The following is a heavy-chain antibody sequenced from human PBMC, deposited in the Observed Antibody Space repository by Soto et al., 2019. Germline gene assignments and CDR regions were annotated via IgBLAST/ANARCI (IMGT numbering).Heavy chain of an antibody. CDR2: IIPIFGTA. Sequence: QVQLVQSGAEVKKPGSSVKVSCKASGGTFSSYAISWVRQAPGQGLEWMGGIIPIFGTANYAQKFQGRVTITADESTSTAYMKLSSLRSEDTAVYYCARPNTNWNDGSGPLDYWGQGTLVTVSS. D-gene: IGHD1-20*01. J-gene: IGHJ4*02. V-gene: IGHV1-69*01. CDR1: GGTFSSYA. CDR3: ARPNTNWNDGSGPLDY.